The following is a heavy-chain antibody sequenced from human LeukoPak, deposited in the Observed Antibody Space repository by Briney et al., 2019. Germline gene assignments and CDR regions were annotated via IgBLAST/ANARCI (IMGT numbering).Heavy chain of an antibody. CDR1: GGSISSYY. CDR2: IYYSGST. J-gene: IGHJ3*02. Sequence: PSEALSLTCTVSGGSISSYYWSWIRQPPGKGLEWIGYIYYSGSTNYNPSLKSRVTISVDTSKNQFSLKLSSVTAADAAVYYCATGGSSTYGAFDIWGQGTMVTVSS. D-gene: IGHD4-23*01. CDR3: ATGGSSTYGAFDI. V-gene: IGHV4-59*08.